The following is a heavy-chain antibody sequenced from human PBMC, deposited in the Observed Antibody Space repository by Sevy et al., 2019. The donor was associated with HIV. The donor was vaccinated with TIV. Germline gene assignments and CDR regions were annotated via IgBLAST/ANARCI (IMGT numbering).Heavy chain of an antibody. CDR1: GGSISNSAYY. Sequence: SETLSLTCTVSGGSISNSAYYWGWIRQPPGKGLEWIGNIYYIGNTYYKPSLKSRVTTSVDTSKNHFSLKLTPVTAADTAVYYCARWTMGITMIQGEFDSWGQGTLVTVSS. J-gene: IGHJ5*01. V-gene: IGHV4-39*02. CDR3: ARWTMGITMIQGEFDS. CDR2: IYYIGNT. D-gene: IGHD3-10*01.